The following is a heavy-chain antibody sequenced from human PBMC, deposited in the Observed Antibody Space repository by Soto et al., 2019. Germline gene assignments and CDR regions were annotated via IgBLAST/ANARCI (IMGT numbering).Heavy chain of an antibody. CDR1: GGSISSNNYF. Sequence: PSETLSLTCTVSGGSISSNNYFWGRIRQPPGKGLEWIGSISYSGSTYYNPSLKSRVTISVDTSKNQFSLKLSSVTAADTAVYYCARHADLYYFDYWGQGTLVTVSS. J-gene: IGHJ4*01. V-gene: IGHV4-39*01. CDR3: ARHADLYYFDY. CDR2: ISYSGST.